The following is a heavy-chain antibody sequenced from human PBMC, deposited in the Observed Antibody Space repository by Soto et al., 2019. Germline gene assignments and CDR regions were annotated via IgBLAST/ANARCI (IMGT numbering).Heavy chain of an antibody. V-gene: IGHV1-2*02. CDR1: GYICPAYY. Sequence: ASVKVSCKGFGYICPAYYIHWVRQAPGQGLEWMGWINPASGGTNYAQKFQARVTMTRDMSFSTAYMELSRLGSDDTAVYYCARENWNYDCDYWGQGTLVTVSS. J-gene: IGHJ4*02. CDR3: ARENWNYDCDY. D-gene: IGHD1-7*01. CDR2: INPASGGT.